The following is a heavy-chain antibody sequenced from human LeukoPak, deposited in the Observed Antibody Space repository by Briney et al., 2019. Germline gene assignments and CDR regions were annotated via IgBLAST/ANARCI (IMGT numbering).Heavy chain of an antibody. V-gene: IGHV4-4*02. J-gene: IGHJ4*02. Sequence: PSGTLSLTCAVSGGSISSSNWWSWVRQPPGKGLEWIGSISHAGSTDYSPSLKSRVTISLDTSKNQFSLKLRPVTAADTAVYYCARILRGVIVTSFDYWGQGILVTVSS. CDR2: ISHAGST. D-gene: IGHD3-10*01. CDR1: GGSISSSNW. CDR3: ARILRGVIVTSFDY.